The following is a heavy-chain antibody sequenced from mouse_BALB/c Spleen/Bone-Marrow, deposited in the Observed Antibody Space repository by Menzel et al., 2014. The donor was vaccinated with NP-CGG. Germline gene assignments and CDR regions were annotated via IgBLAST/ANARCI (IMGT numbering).Heavy chain of an antibody. J-gene: IGHJ2*01. CDR1: GYIFTSYW. Sequence: VQLVESGAELARPGASVKLSCKASGYIFTSYWMQWVKQRPGQGLDWIGAIFPGDGDTRYTQKFKGKATLTADKSSSTAFMQPSSLAAEDSAVYYCAREGGYWGQGTTLRVSS. V-gene: IGHV1-87*01. CDR2: IFPGDGDT. CDR3: AREGGY.